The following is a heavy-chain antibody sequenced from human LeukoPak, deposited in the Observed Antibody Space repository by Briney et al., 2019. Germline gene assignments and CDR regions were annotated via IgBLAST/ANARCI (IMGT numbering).Heavy chain of an antibody. CDR3: ATWFIDVVIPSRPVYYFDY. J-gene: IGHJ4*02. V-gene: IGHV1-24*01. D-gene: IGHD3-22*01. Sequence: ASVKVSCKVSGYTLTELSMHWARQAPGKGLEWMGGFDPEDGETIYAQKFQGRVTMTEDTSTDTAYMELSSLRSEDTAVYYCATWFIDVVIPSRPVYYFDYWGQGTLVTVSS. CDR2: FDPEDGET. CDR1: GYTLTELS.